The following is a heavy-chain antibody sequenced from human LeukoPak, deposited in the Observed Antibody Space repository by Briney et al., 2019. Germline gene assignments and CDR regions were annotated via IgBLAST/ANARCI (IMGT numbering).Heavy chain of an antibody. CDR2: ILHDGSKK. Sequence: PGRSLTLSCAASGFTVRKYAMHWVREAPGKGLECVAVILHDGSKKYYAASVKGRFTISRDHSKNTLYLQMNSLRADDAALYYCARGDCGGACYLSMAAYDIWGQGTKVTVSS. J-gene: IGHJ3*02. CDR1: GFTVRKYA. V-gene: IGHV3-30-3*01. D-gene: IGHD2-21*02. CDR3: ARGDCGGACYLSMAAYDI.